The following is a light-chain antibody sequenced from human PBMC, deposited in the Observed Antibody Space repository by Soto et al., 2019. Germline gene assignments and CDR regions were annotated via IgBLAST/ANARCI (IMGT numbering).Light chain of an antibody. CDR2: DTT. V-gene: IGLV7-46*01. CDR3: WISFPDGRPWV. CDR1: TGAVTSGHY. J-gene: IGLJ3*02. Sequence: QAVVTQEPSLTVSPGGTVTLTCGSDTGAVTSGHYPYWLQQKPGQAPRTLIYDTTNAHSWTPARFSGSLLGGKAALTLSGAQPEDEADYYCWISFPDGRPWVFGGGTKLTVL.